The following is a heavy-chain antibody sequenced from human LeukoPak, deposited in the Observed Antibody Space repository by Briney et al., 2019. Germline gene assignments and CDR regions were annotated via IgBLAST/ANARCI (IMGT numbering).Heavy chain of an antibody. CDR3: ARGDYSGSYWRY. CDR2: IYHSGST. D-gene: IGHD1-26*01. CDR1: GYSISSGYY. J-gene: IGHJ4*02. V-gene: IGHV4-38-2*02. Sequence: PSETLSLTCTVSGYSISSGYYWGWIRQPPGKGREYIGSIYHSGSTYYKPSLKSRVTISVDTSKNQFSLKLSSVTAADTAVYYCARGDYSGSYWRYWGQGTLVTVSS.